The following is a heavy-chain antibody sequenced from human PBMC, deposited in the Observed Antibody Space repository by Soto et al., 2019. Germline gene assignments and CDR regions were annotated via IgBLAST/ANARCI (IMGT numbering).Heavy chain of an antibody. D-gene: IGHD6-13*01. J-gene: IGHJ4*02. Sequence: PSETMSLTCIVSTGSISGCFWSWIRQPPGKGLEWIAFIYDSGSTNYNPSLKSRVSTSVDTSKNQFSLKLSSVTAADTAVYYCARGWSSSWPYWGQGTPVTV. V-gene: IGHV4-59*01. CDR1: TGSISGCF. CDR2: IYDSGST. CDR3: ARGWSSSWPY.